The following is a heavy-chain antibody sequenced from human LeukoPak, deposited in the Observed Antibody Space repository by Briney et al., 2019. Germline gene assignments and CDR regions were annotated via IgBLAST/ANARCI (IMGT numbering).Heavy chain of an antibody. CDR3: AREQLFGVVITNYFDY. Sequence: SVKVSCKASGGTFSSYAISWVRQAPGQGLEWMGGIIPILGTANYAQKFQGRVTITADESTSTAYMELSSLRSEDTAVYYCAREQLFGVVITNYFDYWGQGTLVTVSS. D-gene: IGHD3-3*01. CDR1: GGTFSSYA. J-gene: IGHJ4*02. V-gene: IGHV1-69*13. CDR2: IIPILGTA.